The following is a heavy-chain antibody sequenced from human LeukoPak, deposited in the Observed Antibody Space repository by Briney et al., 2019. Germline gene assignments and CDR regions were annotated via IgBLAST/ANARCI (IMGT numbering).Heavy chain of an antibody. CDR1: GFSFSSDW. D-gene: IGHD3-9*01. J-gene: IGHJ3*01. CDR2: INQDGSKK. CDR3: ARDPDILTGVAYDF. Sequence: GGSLRLSCAASGFSFSSDWMNWVRQAPGKGLEWVANINQDGSKKYYVDSVKGRFTISRDNAKNSLYLQMNSLRAEDTAVYYCARDPDILTGVAYDFWGQGTMVTVSS. V-gene: IGHV3-7*05.